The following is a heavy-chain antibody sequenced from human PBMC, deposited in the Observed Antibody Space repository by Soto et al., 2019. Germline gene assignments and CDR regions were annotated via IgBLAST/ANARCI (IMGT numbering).Heavy chain of an antibody. Sequence: WRPLRLCNGAAGFTFSGYGMRWVRQTPGKGLEWVSAISGSGGSTYYADSVKGRFTISRDNSKNTLYLQMNSLRAEDTAVYYCVKFMDPDYYGSSGYYFDFWGQGTLDTVSS. CDR1: GFTFSGYG. D-gene: IGHD3-22*01. CDR2: ISGSGGST. J-gene: IGHJ4*02. CDR3: VKFMDPDYYGSSGYYFDF. V-gene: IGHV3-23*01.